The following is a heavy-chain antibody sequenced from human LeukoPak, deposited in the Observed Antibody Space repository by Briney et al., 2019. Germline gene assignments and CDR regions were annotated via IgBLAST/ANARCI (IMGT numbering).Heavy chain of an antibody. CDR2: IYSGGST. CDR3: ARQTTVTTFDY. D-gene: IGHD4-11*01. Sequence: GGSLRLSCAASGFTVSSNYMSWVRQAPGKGLEWVSVIYSGGSTYYADSVKGRFTISRGNSKNTLYLQMNSLRAEDTAVYYCARQTTVTTFDYWGQGTLVTVSS. CDR1: GFTVSSNY. J-gene: IGHJ4*02. V-gene: IGHV3-53*01.